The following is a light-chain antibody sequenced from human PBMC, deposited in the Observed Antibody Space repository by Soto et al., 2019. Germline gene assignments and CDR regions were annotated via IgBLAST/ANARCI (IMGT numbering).Light chain of an antibody. Sequence: EIVLTQSAATLSWSPGERATLSWRASQSVSSYLAWYQQKPGLAPRLRIYDASSRATGISDRFSGSLYGTDFNLTISSLQAEDVAVYYCQQYYSTPRTFGQGTKVDIK. CDR3: QQYYSTPRT. CDR1: QSVSSY. J-gene: IGKJ1*01. V-gene: IGKV3D-20*01. CDR2: DAS.